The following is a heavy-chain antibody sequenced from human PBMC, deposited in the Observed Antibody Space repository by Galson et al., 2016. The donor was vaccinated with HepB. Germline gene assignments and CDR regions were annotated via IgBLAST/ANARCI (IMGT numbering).Heavy chain of an antibody. D-gene: IGHD6-19*01. CDR1: GFTFSNYW. Sequence: SLRLSCAASGFTFSNYWMSWVRQAPGKGLEWVANIKQDGSEKYYVDSEKGRFTISRDNAKNSLYLQMTSLRAEDTAVDYCARENSSGWFWDYYYYGMDVWGQGTTVSVSS. J-gene: IGHJ6*02. V-gene: IGHV3-7*03. CDR3: ARENSSGWFWDYYYYGMDV. CDR2: IKQDGSEK.